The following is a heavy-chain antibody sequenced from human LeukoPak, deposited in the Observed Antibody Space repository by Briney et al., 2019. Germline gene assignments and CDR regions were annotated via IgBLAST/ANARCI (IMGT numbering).Heavy chain of an antibody. CDR1: GFTFSNYV. V-gene: IGHV3-23*01. D-gene: IGHD6-19*01. CDR3: VKVGGCGGWYWSP. J-gene: IGHJ5*02. Sequence: AGGSLRLSCTGSGFTFSNYVMSWVRQAPGKRLEWDSGISDSGDDTDYADSVKGRFTISRDNSKNTLFLQMNILRVEDTAVYYCVKVGGCGGWYWSPWGQGTLVTVSS. CDR2: ISDSGDDT.